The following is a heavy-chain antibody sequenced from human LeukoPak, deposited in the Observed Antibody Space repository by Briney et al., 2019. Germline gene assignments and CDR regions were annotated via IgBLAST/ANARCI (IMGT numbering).Heavy chain of an antibody. Sequence: ASVNVSCKTSGYSITNFYIHWVRQAPGQGLEWIGMVNPSGGSTISAQKFQDRVNMTTDTSTRTVYMEMTGLTSDDTGIYYCARDAFWGQGTQVTVSS. CDR2: VNPSGGST. CDR3: ARDAF. CDR1: GYSITNFY. V-gene: IGHV1-46*01. D-gene: IGHD3-3*02. J-gene: IGHJ4*02.